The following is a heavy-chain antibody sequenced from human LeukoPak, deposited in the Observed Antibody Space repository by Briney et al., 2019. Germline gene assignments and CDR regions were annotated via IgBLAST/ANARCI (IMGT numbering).Heavy chain of an antibody. CDR2: ISSSSSTI. CDR3: ERWYYYDSSGYYSNFDY. CDR1: GFTFSSYS. J-gene: IGHJ4*02. Sequence: PGGSLRLSCAASGFTFSSYSMNWVRQAPAKGLEWVSYISSSSSTIYYADSVKGRFTISRDNAKNSLYLQMNSLRAEDTAVYYCERWYYYDSSGYYSNFDYWGQGTLVTVSS. V-gene: IGHV3-48*01. D-gene: IGHD3-22*01.